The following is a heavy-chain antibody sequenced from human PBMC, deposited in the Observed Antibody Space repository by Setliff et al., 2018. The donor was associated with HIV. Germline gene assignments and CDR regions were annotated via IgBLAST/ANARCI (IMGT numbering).Heavy chain of an antibody. CDR3: ARTDYGGNSGGNYFDY. CDR1: GYTFTTYD. J-gene: IGHJ4*02. V-gene: IGHV1-18*01. Sequence: ASVKVSCKASGYTFTTYDITWVRQAPGQGLEWLGWISPYNGHTNFAQKFQGRVTMTTDTATSTAYMEVRSLRSDDTAVYYCARTDYGGNSGGNYFDYWGQGSLVTASS. CDR2: ISPYNGHT. D-gene: IGHD4-17*01.